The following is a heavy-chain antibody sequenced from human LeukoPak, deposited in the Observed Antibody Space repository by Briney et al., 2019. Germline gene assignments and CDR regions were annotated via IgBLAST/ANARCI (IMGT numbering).Heavy chain of an antibody. CDR1: GFTFSSHA. D-gene: IGHD6-13*01. J-gene: IGHJ4*02. V-gene: IGHV3-23*01. CDR2: ITSGSGSNV. Sequence: GGSPRLSCAASGFTFSSHAMCRVRQAPGEGLEWGSAITSGSGSNVYYTDSLKGRFTISRDNSKNTLYLQMNSLRAEDTAVYYCARHGSWSFDYWGQGTLVTVSA. CDR3: ARHGSWSFDY.